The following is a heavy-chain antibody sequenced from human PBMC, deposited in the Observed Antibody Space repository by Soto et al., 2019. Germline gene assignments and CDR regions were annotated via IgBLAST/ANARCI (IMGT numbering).Heavy chain of an antibody. CDR3: VRTLTSGRQDS. J-gene: IGHJ5*01. D-gene: IGHD3-10*01. Sequence: QVQLQESGPGLVKPSETLSLTCTVSGGSISGHYWSWIRQSPGKGLEWIAYIYYSGSTNYNPSLKSRVTLSVDTPKNQFSLKLSSVTAADTAVYYCVRTLTSGRQDSWGQGTLVTVAS. CDR1: GGSISGHY. V-gene: IGHV4-59*11. CDR2: IYYSGST.